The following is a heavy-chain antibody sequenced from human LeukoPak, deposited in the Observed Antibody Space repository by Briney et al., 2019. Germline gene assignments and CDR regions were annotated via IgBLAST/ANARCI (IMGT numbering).Heavy chain of an antibody. J-gene: IGHJ4*01. Sequence: GGSLRLSCVASEFDFFSYGMQWVRQALGKGLVWVSRIDGRTTSYADSVKGRFTISRDNAKNTLYLEMKSLRVEDTAVYYCARELPREVTLDYWGQGTLVTVSP. V-gene: IGHV3-74*01. CDR2: IDGRTT. D-gene: IGHD2-21*02. CDR1: EFDFFSYG. CDR3: ARELPREVTLDY.